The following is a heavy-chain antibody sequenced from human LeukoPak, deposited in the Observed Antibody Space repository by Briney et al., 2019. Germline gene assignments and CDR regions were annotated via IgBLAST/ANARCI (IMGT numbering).Heavy chain of an antibody. Sequence: SQTLSLTCTVSGGSISSGDYYWSWIRQPPGKGQEWIGYIYYSGSTYYNPSLKSRVTMSVDTSKNQFSLKLSSVTAADTAVYYCARHEGDGYSYGPFDYWGQGTLVTVSS. CDR3: ARHEGDGYSYGPFDY. CDR2: IYYSGST. D-gene: IGHD5-18*01. CDR1: GGSISSGDYY. J-gene: IGHJ4*02. V-gene: IGHV4-30-4*08.